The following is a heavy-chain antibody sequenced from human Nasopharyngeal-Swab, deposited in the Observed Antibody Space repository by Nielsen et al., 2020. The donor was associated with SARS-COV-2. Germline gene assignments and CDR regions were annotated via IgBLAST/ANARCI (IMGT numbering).Heavy chain of an antibody. J-gene: IGHJ3*02. Sequence: GESLKISCAASGFTFSSYAMSWVRQAPGKGLEWVSAISGSGGSTYYADSVKGRFTISRDNSKNTLYLQMNSLRAGDTAVYYCARGARSYDSSGHSAFDIWGQGTMVTVSS. V-gene: IGHV3-23*01. CDR1: GFTFSSYA. D-gene: IGHD3-22*01. CDR3: ARGARSYDSSGHSAFDI. CDR2: ISGSGGST.